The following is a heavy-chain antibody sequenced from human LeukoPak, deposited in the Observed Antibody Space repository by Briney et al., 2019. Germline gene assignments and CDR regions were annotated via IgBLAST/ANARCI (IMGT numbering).Heavy chain of an antibody. V-gene: IGHV3-30-3*01. CDR3: ARYSSSGVDY. Sequence: GRSLRLSCAASGFTFSTYAMHWVRQAPGKGLEWVALISYYGSNEYYADSVRGRYTISRDNSKNTLYLQMNSLRAEDTAVYYYARYSSSGVDYWGQGTLVTVSS. D-gene: IGHD6-13*01. J-gene: IGHJ4*02. CDR1: GFTFSTYA. CDR2: ISYYGSNE.